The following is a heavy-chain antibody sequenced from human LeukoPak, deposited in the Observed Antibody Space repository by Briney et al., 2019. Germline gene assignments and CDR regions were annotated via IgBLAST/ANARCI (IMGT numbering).Heavy chain of an antibody. CDR1: GLTFSSYD. D-gene: IGHD1-1*01. V-gene: IGHV3-13*01. J-gene: IGHJ3*02. CDR3: VLGAYWNDDKNAFHI. Sequence: GGSLRLSCAASGLTFSSYDMHGVRQAPGKGLEWVSSIGATGYTYYAGSVKGRFTISRENAKKSLYLQMSSLRVEDTAVYFCVLGAYWNDDKNAFHIWGPGTMVTVSS. CDR2: IGATGYT.